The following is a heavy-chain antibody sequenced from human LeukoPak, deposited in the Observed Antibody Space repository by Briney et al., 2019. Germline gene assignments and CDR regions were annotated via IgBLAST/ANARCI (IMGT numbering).Heavy chain of an antibody. CDR1: GGSFSGYY. J-gene: IGHJ4*02. CDR3: ARAGTDWSIDY. V-gene: IGHV4-34*01. Sequence: SETLSLTCAVYGGSFSGYYWSWIRQPPGKGLEWIGEINHSGSTNYNPSLKSRVTIPVDTSKNQFSLKLSSVTAADTAVYYCARAGTDWSIDYWGQGTLVTVSS. CDR2: INHSGST. D-gene: IGHD6-19*01.